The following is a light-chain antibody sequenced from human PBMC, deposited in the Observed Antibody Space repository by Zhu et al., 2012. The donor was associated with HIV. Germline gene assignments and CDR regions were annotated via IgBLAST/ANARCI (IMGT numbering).Light chain of an antibody. V-gene: IGKV1-9*01. CDR3: QHLTLYPT. Sequence: DIQLTQSPSFLSASVGDRVTITCRASQGISNHLAWYHQKPGKAPKLLIHGASVLQSGVPSRFSGSGSGTEFTLTISSLQPEDFATYFCQHLTLYPTFGGGSKVEIK. J-gene: IGKJ4*01. CDR2: GAS. CDR1: QGISNH.